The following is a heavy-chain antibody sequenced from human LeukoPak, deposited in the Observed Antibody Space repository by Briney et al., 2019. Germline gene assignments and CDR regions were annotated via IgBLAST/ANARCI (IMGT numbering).Heavy chain of an antibody. J-gene: IGHJ4*02. CDR3: TTTWSSRKGFDY. CDR1: GFIVSRNY. Sequence: PGGSLRLSCGVSGFIVSRNYMSWVRQAPGKGLEWVGRIKSKTDGGTTEYAAPVKGRFTISRDDSENTLFLLMDSLKTEDTAVYYCTTTWSSRKGFDYWGQGTLVTVSS. CDR2: IKSKTDGGTT. V-gene: IGHV3-15*01. D-gene: IGHD3-10*01.